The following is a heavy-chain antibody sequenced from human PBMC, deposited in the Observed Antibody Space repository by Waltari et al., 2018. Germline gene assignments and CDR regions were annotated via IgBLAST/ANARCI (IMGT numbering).Heavy chain of an antibody. CDR3: ASSGTGYSSSWSSYYFDY. J-gene: IGHJ4*02. CDR2: IYNSGST. Sequence: QVQLQESGPGLVKPSETLSLTCAVSGYSISSGYYWGWIRQPPGKGLEWIGSIYNSGSTYSNPSLKGRVTISVDTSKNQFSLKRSYVTAADTAVYYGASSGTGYSSSWSSYYFDYWGQGTLVTVSS. V-gene: IGHV4-38-2*01. D-gene: IGHD6-13*01. CDR1: GYSISSGYY.